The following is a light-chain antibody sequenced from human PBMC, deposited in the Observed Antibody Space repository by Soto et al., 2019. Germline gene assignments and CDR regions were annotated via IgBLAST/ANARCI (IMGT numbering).Light chain of an antibody. CDR3: ASWDDSLNGVV. J-gene: IGLJ2*01. V-gene: IGLV1-44*01. CDR2: TNN. Sequence: QSVLTQPPSASGTPGQRVXIXCSGSNSNIGDNTVNWFQQLPGTAPKLLISTNNQRPSGVPDRFSGSKSGTSGSLAISGLQSEDEADYYCASWDDSLNGVVFGGGTKLTVL. CDR1: NSNIGDNT.